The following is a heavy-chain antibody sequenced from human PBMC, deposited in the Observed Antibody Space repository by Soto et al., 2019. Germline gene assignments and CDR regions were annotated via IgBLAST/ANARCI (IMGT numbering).Heavy chain of an antibody. Sequence: QVRLVESGGDVVQPGRSLRLSCTASGFPFSPYTMHWVRQAPGKGLEWVAVISYDGNNQYYADSMKGRFTISRDDSKNTLYLQMNSLRAEDTAVYYCARGGGFCGADCYKGGVDYWGQGTLVTVSS. CDR2: ISYDGNNQ. CDR3: ARGGGFCGADCYKGGVDY. V-gene: IGHV3-30-3*01. J-gene: IGHJ4*02. D-gene: IGHD2-21*02. CDR1: GFPFSPYT.